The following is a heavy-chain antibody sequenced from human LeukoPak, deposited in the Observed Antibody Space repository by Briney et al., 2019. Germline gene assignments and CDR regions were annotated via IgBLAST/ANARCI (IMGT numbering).Heavy chain of an antibody. D-gene: IGHD5-18*01. CDR3: ARRGDSYEFDY. CDR1: GFTFSSYA. J-gene: IGHJ4*02. V-gene: IGHV3-30-3*01. Sequence: PGGSLRLSCAASGFTFSSYAMHWVRQAPGKGLEWVAVISYDGSNKYYADSVKGRFTISRDNSKNTLYLQMNSLRVEDTAVYYCARRGDSYEFDYWGQGTLVTVSS. CDR2: ISYDGSNK.